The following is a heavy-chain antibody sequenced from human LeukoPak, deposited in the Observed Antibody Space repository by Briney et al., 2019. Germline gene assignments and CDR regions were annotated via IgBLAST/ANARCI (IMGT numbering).Heavy chain of an antibody. CDR1: GFTFSSYA. CDR3: ANAHRLIRGSYYWTDY. V-gene: IGHV3-23*01. Sequence: PGGSLRLSCAASGFTFSSYAMSWVRQAPGKGLEWVSAISGSGGSTYYADSVKGRFTISRDNSKNTLYLQKNSLRAEDTAVYYWANAHRLIRGSYYWTDYWGQGTLVTVSS. J-gene: IGHJ4*02. CDR2: ISGSGGST. D-gene: IGHD1-26*01.